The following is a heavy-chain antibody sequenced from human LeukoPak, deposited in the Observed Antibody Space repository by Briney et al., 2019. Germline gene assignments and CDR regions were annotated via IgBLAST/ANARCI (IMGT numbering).Heavy chain of an antibody. CDR3: ARLYCGGGYYYYYGMDV. CDR1: GGSFSGYY. D-gene: IGHD2-21*01. CDR2: INHSGST. V-gene: IGHV4-34*01. Sequence: SETLSLTCAVYGGSFSGYYWSWIRQPPGKGLGWIGEINHSGSTNYNPSLKSRVTISVDTSKNQFSLKLSSVTAADTAVYYCARLYCGGGYYYYYGMDVWGQGTTVTVSS. J-gene: IGHJ6*02.